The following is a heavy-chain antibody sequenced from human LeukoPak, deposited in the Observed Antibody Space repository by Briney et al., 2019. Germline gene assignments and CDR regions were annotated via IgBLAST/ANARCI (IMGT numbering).Heavy chain of an antibody. CDR2: IYTSGST. D-gene: IGHD2-2*01. V-gene: IGHV4-61*02. Sequence: SETLSLTCTVSGGSISSGGYDWCWIRQPAGKALEWIGRIYTSGSTNYNPSLKSRVSMSVDTSKNQFSLNLSSVTAADTAVYYCARGQRNILVLASALQPLFYYWGQGTLVTVSS. CDR1: GGSISSGGYD. CDR3: ARGQRNILVLASALQPLFYY. J-gene: IGHJ4*02.